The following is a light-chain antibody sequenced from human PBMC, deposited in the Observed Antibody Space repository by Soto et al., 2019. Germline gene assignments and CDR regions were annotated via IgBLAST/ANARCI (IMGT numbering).Light chain of an antibody. CDR2: DAS. V-gene: IGKV3-11*01. J-gene: IGKJ1*01. Sequence: IVLTQSPATLSLSPGERATLSCRASQSVSTYLAWYQQKPGQPPRLLIYDASTRATGIPARFSGSGSGADFTLTISSLEPEDFAVYYCLQRSDWWTFGQGTKVDIK. CDR1: QSVSTY. CDR3: LQRSDWWT.